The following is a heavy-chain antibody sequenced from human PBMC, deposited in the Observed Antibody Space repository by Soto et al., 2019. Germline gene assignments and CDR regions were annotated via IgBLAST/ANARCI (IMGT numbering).Heavy chain of an antibody. J-gene: IGHJ4*02. Sequence: QVQLVESGGGVVQPGRSLRLSCAASGFTFNSNGMHWVRQAPGKGLEWVAIIWYDGSKKYYADSVKGRVTISRDNSKNTLYLQMNSLRAEDTAVDYCAREEGVVARAFDYWGQGTLVTVSS. V-gene: IGHV3-33*01. CDR3: AREEGVVARAFDY. D-gene: IGHD2-15*01. CDR1: GFTFNSNG. CDR2: IWYDGSKK.